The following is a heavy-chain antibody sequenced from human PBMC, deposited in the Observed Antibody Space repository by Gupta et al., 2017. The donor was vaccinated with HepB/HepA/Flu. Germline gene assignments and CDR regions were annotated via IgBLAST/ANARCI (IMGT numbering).Heavy chain of an antibody. V-gene: IGHV3-23*01. CDR1: GFTFTSYA. CDR2: VSGSGGTT. D-gene: IGHD6-19*01. CDR3: AKGRQWLPLFEY. Sequence: ASGFTFTSYAMSWVRQAPGKGLEWVSTVSGSGGTTYYAESVKGRDTISRDNSKNTVYLEMNSLRAEDTAVYYCAKGRQWLPLFEYWGQGTLVTVS. J-gene: IGHJ4*02.